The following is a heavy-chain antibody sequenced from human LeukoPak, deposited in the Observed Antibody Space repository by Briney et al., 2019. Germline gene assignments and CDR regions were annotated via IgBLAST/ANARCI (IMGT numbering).Heavy chain of an antibody. D-gene: IGHD5-18*01. CDR2: TYYRSKWYN. CDR3: ARGLDTAIAY. CDR1: GDSVSSNSAA. J-gene: IGHJ4*02. V-gene: IGHV6-1*01. Sequence: SQTLSLTCATSGDSVSSNSAAWNWIRQSPSRGLEWLGRTYYRSKWYNDYAVSVKSRIIINPDTSKNQFSLQLNSVTLEDTAVYFCARGLDTAIAYWGQGTLVTVSS.